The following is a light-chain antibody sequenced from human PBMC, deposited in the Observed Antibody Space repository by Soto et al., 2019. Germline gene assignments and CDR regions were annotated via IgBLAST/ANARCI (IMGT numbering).Light chain of an antibody. CDR2: KAS. J-gene: IGKJ1*01. CDR3: LKYKSYPWT. Sequence: DIQMTQSPSTLSASVGDRVTITCRASQNIRAWLAWYQQKPGKAPKLLIYKASNLYSGVPSRFSGSASGTEFTLTISSLQPYDFAIYCCLKYKSYPWTFGHGTKA. V-gene: IGKV1-5*03. CDR1: QNIRAW.